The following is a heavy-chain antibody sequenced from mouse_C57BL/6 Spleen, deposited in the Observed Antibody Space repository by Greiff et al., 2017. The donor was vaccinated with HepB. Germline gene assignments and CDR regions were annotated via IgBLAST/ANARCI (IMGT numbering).Heavy chain of an antibody. J-gene: IGHJ3*01. CDR3: ARVYDYDGAWFAY. D-gene: IGHD2-4*01. CDR2: IYPGSGST. CDR1: GYTFTSYW. Sequence: VQLQQPGAELVKPGASVKMSCKASGYTFTSYWITWVKRRPGQGLEWIGDIYPGSGSTNYNEKFKSKATLTVDTSSSTAYMQLSSLTSEDSAVYYCARVYDYDGAWFAYWGQGTLVTVSA. V-gene: IGHV1-55*01.